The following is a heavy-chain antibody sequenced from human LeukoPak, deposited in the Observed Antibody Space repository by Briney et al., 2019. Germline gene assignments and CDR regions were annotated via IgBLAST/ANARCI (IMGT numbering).Heavy chain of an antibody. D-gene: IGHD3-10*01. J-gene: IGHJ6*03. V-gene: IGHV1-69*06. Sequence: GASVKVSCKASGGTFSSYAISWVRQAPGQGLEWMGGIIPIFGTANYAQKFQGRVTITADKSTSTAYMELSSLRSEDTAVYYCARSQRFGEEVDYMDVWGKGTTVTVSS. CDR2: IIPIFGTA. CDR1: GGTFSSYA. CDR3: ARSQRFGEEVDYMDV.